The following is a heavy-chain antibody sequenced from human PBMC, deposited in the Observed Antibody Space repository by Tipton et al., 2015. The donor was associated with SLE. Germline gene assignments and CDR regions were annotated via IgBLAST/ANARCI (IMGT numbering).Heavy chain of an antibody. D-gene: IGHD2-15*01. V-gene: IGHV1-69-2*01. CDR1: GSSFTDYY. CDR3: ATQGGDCGGGSCPVDQ. J-gene: IGHJ4*02. CDR2: VHPANGET. Sequence: QLVQSGAEVKKPGGTVKISCQVFGSSFTDYYIHWVRQAPGKGPEWMGVVHPANGETVFSERFQGRVSMTADTSRDTAYMEMRRLRFDDTAVYYCATQGGDCGGGSCPVDQWGQGTLVTVSS.